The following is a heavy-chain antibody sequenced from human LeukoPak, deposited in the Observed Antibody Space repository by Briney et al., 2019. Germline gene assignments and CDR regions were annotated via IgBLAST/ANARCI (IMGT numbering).Heavy chain of an antibody. CDR3: ARDPSQPLQSYFDY. Sequence: PGRSLRHSCAASGFTLSSYATQSVRQAPGKGLEWVAVISYDGINKYDADSVKGRFTISRDKSKNTLYLQMNSLRAEDTAVYYCARDPSQPLQSYFDYWGQGTLVTASS. CDR1: GFTLSSYA. J-gene: IGHJ4*02. CDR2: ISYDGINK. D-gene: IGHD2-15*01. V-gene: IGHV3-30-3*01.